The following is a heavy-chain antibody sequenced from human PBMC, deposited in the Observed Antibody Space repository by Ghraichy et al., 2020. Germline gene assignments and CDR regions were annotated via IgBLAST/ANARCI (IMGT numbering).Heavy chain of an antibody. J-gene: IGHJ6*02. V-gene: IGHV4-61*01. CDR1: GGSVSSGSYY. CDR3: ARVQQWLDNYYYYGMDV. D-gene: IGHD6-19*01. CDR2: IYYSGST. Sequence: SETLSLTCTVSGGSVSSGSYYWSWIRQPPGKGLEWIGYIYYSGSTNYNPSLKSRVTISVDTSKNQFSLKLSSVTAADTAVYYCARVQQWLDNYYYYGMDVWGQGTTVTVTS.